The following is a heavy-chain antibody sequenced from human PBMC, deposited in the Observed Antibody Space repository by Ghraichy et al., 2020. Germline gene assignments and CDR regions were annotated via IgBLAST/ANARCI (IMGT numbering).Heavy chain of an antibody. V-gene: IGHV3-74*03. D-gene: IGHD6-13*01. CDR1: GFTFTSFW. J-gene: IGHJ2*01. CDR2: ISGDGSST. CDR3: ARLGQQLGHWYFDL. Sequence: GGSLRLSCAASGFTFTSFWMHWVRQAPGKGLVWVSRISGDGSSTTYADSVKGRFTISRDNAKNTVYLQMSNLRVEDTAVYYCARLGQQLGHWYFDLWGRGTLVTVSS.